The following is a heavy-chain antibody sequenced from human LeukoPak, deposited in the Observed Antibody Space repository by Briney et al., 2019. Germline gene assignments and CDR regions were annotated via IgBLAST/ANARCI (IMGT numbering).Heavy chain of an antibody. CDR1: GYTFTSYD. D-gene: IGHD6-13*01. CDR2: TNPNSGNT. Sequence: ASVKVSCKASGYTFTSYDINWVRQATGQGLEWMGWTNPNSGNTGYAQKFQGRVTMTRNTSISTAYMELSGLRSEDTAVYYCARARTPLIAAAGTHYYYGLDVWGQGTTVTVSS. CDR3: ARARTPLIAAAGTHYYYGLDV. V-gene: IGHV1-8*01. J-gene: IGHJ6*02.